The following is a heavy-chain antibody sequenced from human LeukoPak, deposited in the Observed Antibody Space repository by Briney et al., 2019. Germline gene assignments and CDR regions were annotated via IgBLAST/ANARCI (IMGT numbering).Heavy chain of an antibody. J-gene: IGHJ3*02. CDR1: GGSISSSYY. V-gene: IGHV4-39*01. CDR2: IYYSGST. D-gene: IGHD3-16*02. CDR3: ARRYDYVWGSYRSPRAFDI. Sequence: SETLSLTCTVSGGSISSSYYWGWIRQPPGKGLEWIASIYYSGSTYYNPSLKSRVTISVDTSKNQFSLRLSSVTAADTAVYYCARRYDYVWGSYRSPRAFDIWGQGTMVTVSS.